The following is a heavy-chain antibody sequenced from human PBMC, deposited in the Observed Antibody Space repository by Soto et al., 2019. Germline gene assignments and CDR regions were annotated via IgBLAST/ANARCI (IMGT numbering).Heavy chain of an antibody. V-gene: IGHV3-48*02. D-gene: IGHD6-25*01. CDR3: ARQRNLDY. CDR1: GFTFSSYS. J-gene: IGHJ4*02. Sequence: EVQLVESGGGLVQPGGSLRLSCAASGFTFSSYSMNWVRQAPGKGLEWVSYISSSSSTIYYADSVKGRFTISRDNAKNSRDQQMNSLRDEDTAVYYCARQRNLDYWGQGTLVTVSS. CDR2: ISSSSSTI.